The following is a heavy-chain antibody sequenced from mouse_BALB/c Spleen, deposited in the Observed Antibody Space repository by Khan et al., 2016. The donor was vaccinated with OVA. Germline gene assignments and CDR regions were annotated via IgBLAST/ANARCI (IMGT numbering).Heavy chain of an antibody. CDR2: TTSGGSYT. Sequence: EVELVESGGDLVKPGGSLKLSCAASGFTFSSYGMSWVRQTPDKRLEWVATTTSGGSYTYYPASVTGRFTISSDNAKNTLYLQMTSLKSEDTAMYYCARLGNSWGQGTLVTVSA. J-gene: IGHJ3*01. CDR1: GFTFSSYG. V-gene: IGHV5-6*01. CDR3: ARLGNS. D-gene: IGHD2-1*01.